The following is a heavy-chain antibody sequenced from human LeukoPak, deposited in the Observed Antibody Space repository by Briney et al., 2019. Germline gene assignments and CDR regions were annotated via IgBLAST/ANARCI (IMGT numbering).Heavy chain of an antibody. J-gene: IGHJ5*02. Sequence: SETLSLTCTVYGASISSYYWSWIRQPPGKGLEWIGYIYYSGSTNYNPSLKSRVTISVDTSKDQFSLKLSSVTAADTAVYYCARGGYYYDSNWFDPWGQGTLVTVSS. CDR1: GASISSYY. CDR3: ARGGYYYDSNWFDP. CDR2: IYYSGST. D-gene: IGHD3-22*01. V-gene: IGHV4-59*01.